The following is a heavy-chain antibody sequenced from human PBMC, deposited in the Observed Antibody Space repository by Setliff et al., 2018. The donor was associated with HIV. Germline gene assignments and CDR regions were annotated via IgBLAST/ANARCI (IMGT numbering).Heavy chain of an antibody. D-gene: IGHD5-18*01. CDR3: VIDHVTNIAESGYGYTRIDP. CDR2: IYMRGGT. J-gene: IGHJ5*02. Sequence: SETLSLTCTVSGGSIISEISWWAWIRQPAGKGPEWLGQIYMRGGTDYNPSLEGRVTISLDTSKNQFSLKLTSVTAADTAVYYCVIDHVTNIAESGYGYTRIDPWGPGISVTVSS. V-gene: IGHV4-61*09. CDR1: GGSIISEISW.